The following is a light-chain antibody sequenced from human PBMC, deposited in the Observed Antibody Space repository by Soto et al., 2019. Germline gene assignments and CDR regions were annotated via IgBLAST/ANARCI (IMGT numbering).Light chain of an antibody. J-gene: IGKJ2*01. CDR3: LQYGTPPRT. V-gene: IGKV3-20*01. Sequence: EIVLTQSPGTQSLSPGEKAPLSCRASQSVDSSYLAWYQQRPGQAPRLLIYSTSRRATGIPDRFSGRGSGTDFSLTMSRLEPEDFAVYYFLQYGTPPRTFGQGTKLEI. CDR1: QSVDSSY. CDR2: STS.